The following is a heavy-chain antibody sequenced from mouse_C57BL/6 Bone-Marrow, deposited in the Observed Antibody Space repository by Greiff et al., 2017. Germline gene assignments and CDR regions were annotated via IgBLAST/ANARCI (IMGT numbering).Heavy chain of an antibody. Sequence: QVQLQQPGAELVKPGASVKVSCKASGYTFTSYWMHWVKQRPGQGLEWIGRIHPSDSDTNYNQKFKGKATLTVDKSSSTAYMQLSSLTSEDSAVYYCAILLHDYGSSFYAMDYWGQGTSVTVSS. J-gene: IGHJ4*01. V-gene: IGHV1-74*01. CDR2: IHPSDSDT. CDR3: AILLHDYGSSFYAMDY. CDR1: GYTFTSYW. D-gene: IGHD1-1*01.